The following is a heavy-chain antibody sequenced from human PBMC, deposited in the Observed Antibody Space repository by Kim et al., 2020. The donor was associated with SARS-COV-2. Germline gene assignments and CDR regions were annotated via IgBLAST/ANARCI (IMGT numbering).Heavy chain of an antibody. D-gene: IGHD3-10*01. CDR1: GYSISSGYY. J-gene: IGHJ3*02. V-gene: IGHV4-38-2*02. CDR3: ASAPRGMVRGVTAFDI. Sequence: SETLSLTCTVSGYSISSGYYWGWIRQPPGKGLEWIGSIYHSGSTYYNPSLKSRVTISVDTSKNQFSLKLSSVTAADTAVYYCASAPRGMVRGVTAFDIWGQGTMVTVSS. CDR2: IYHSGST.